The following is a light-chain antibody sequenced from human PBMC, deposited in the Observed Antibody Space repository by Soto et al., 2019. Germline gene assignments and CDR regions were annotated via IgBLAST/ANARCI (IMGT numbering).Light chain of an antibody. J-gene: IGKJ4*01. CDR1: QPINIY. CDR3: QQNYSAPT. Sequence: DIQMTQSPSSLSASVGDRVTITCRTSQPINIYLNWYQHKPGKAPKLLIYAASILQSGIPSRFSCSRSGADITLTMSSLQPEDFATYYCQQNYSAPTFGGGTKVEIK. V-gene: IGKV1-39*01. CDR2: AAS.